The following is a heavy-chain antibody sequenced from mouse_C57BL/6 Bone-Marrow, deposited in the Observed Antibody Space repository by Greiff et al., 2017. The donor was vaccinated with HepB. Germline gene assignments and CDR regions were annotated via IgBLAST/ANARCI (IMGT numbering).Heavy chain of an antibody. Sequence: ESGPGLVKPSQSLSLTCSVTGYSITSGYYWNWIRQFPGNKLEWMGYINYDGSNNYNPSLKNRISITRDTSKNQFFLKLNSVATEDTATYYCATFYDYEKAYWGQGTLVTVSA. D-gene: IGHD2-4*01. J-gene: IGHJ3*01. CDR3: ATFYDYEKAY. CDR1: GYSITSGYY. V-gene: IGHV3-6*01. CDR2: INYDGSN.